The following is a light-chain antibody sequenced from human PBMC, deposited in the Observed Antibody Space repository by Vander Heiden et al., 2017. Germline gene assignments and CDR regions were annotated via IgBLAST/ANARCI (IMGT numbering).Light chain of an antibody. J-gene: IGLJ3*02. V-gene: IGLV5-45*02. Sequence: QAVLTQPSSLSASPGASASPPCPFRSGINVGPYRIYWYQQKPGSPPQDLLKFKSDSDKQQGSGVPSRFSGSKDASANAGILLISGLQSDDEADYYCMIWHSSAWVFGGGTKLTVL. CDR2: FKSDSDK. CDR1: SGINVGPYR. CDR3: MIWHSSAWV.